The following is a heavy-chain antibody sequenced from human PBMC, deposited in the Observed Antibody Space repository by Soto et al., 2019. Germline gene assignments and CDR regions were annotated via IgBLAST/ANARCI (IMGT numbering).Heavy chain of an antibody. Sequence: QVQLVQSGAEVKKPGASVKVSCKASGYTFTSYGISWVRQAPGQGLEWMGWISAYNGNTNYAQKLQGRVTMTTDTATRRAYMELRSLRSDDTAVYYCARDYCSGGSCYFDAFDIWGQGTMVTVSS. CDR3: ARDYCSGGSCYFDAFDI. CDR2: ISAYNGNT. CDR1: GYTFTSYG. D-gene: IGHD2-15*01. J-gene: IGHJ3*02. V-gene: IGHV1-18*01.